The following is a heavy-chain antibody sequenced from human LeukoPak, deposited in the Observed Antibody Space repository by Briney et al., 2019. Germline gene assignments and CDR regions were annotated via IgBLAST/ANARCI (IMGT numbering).Heavy chain of an antibody. CDR2: IYPGDSDT. Sequence: GESLKIFCRGSGYSFSSYWIGRVRQMPGKGLELRGIIYPGDSDTRYSPSFQGQVTISADKSISTAYLQWSSLKASDTAMYYCARHMGDIVVVPAAIHWFDPWGQGTLVTVSS. CDR1: GYSFSSYW. J-gene: IGHJ5*02. D-gene: IGHD2-2*01. CDR3: ARHMGDIVVVPAAIHWFDP. V-gene: IGHV5-51*01.